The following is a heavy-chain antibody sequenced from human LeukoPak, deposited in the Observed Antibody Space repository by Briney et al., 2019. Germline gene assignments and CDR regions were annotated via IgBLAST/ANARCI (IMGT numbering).Heavy chain of an antibody. V-gene: IGHV3-49*03. CDR3: TAYDYVWGSYRYTGAIDY. D-gene: IGHD3-16*02. Sequence: PGGSLRLSCTASGFTFGDYAMSWFRQAPGKGLEWVGFIRSKAYGGTTEYAASVKGRFTISRDDSKSIAYLQMNSLKTEDTAVYYCTAYDYVWGSYRYTGAIDYWGQGTLVTVSS. CDR2: IRSKAYGGTT. J-gene: IGHJ4*02. CDR1: GFTFGDYA.